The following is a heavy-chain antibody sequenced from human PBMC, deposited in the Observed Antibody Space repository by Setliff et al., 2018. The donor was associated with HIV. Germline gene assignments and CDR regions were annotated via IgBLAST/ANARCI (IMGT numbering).Heavy chain of an antibody. CDR2: ISSSGSTI. CDR3: ARDDSNYRQHGMDV. D-gene: IGHD4-4*01. Sequence: GGSLRLSCAASGFTFSSYEMNWVRQAPGKGLERVSYISSSGSTIYYADSVKGRFTISRDNAKNSLYLQMNSLRAEDTAVYYCARDDSNYRQHGMDVWGQGTTVTVSS. J-gene: IGHJ6*02. V-gene: IGHV3-48*03. CDR1: GFTFSSYE.